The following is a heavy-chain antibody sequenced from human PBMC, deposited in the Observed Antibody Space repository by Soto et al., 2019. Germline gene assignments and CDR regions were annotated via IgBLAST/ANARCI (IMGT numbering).Heavy chain of an antibody. D-gene: IGHD3-10*01. J-gene: IGHJ5*02. CDR3: AALYGSGSRWFDP. Sequence: SEPLSPTCPLSGWPFSAYFWSWIRQPPGKGLEWIGEINHSGSTNYNPSLKSRVTISVDTSKNQFSLKLSSVTAADTAVYYCAALYGSGSRWFDPWGQG. CDR2: INHSGST. V-gene: IGHV4-34*01. CDR1: GWPFSAYF.